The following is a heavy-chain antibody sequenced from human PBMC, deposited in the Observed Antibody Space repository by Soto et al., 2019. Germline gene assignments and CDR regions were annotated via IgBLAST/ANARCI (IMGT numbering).Heavy chain of an antibody. CDR2: INPNSGGT. V-gene: IGHV1-2*04. J-gene: IGHJ4*02. CDR3: ARTLIWFGEDTFDY. CDR1: GYTFTGYY. Sequence: ASVKVSCKASGYTFTGYYMHWVRQAPGQGLEWMGWINPNSGGTNYAQKFQGWVTMTRDTSISTAYMELSRLRSDDTAVYYCARTLIWFGEDTFDYWGQGXLVTVSS. D-gene: IGHD3-10*01.